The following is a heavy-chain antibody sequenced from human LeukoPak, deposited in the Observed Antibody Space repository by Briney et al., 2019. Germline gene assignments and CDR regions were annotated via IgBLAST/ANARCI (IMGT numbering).Heavy chain of an antibody. J-gene: IGHJ4*02. CDR3: ARDLGDFWSGYYFFDY. CDR1: GFTFSNYV. Sequence: GGSLRLSCAASGFTFSNYVMNWVRQAPGKGLEWVSYISSSGSTIYYADSVKGRFTISRDNAKNSLYLQMNSLRAEDTAVYYCARDLGDFWSGYYFFDYWGQGTLVTVSS. V-gene: IGHV3-48*04. CDR2: ISSSGSTI. D-gene: IGHD3-3*01.